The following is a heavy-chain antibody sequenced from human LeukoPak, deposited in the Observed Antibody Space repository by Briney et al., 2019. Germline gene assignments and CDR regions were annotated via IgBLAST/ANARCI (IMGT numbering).Heavy chain of an antibody. D-gene: IGHD3-22*01. V-gene: IGHV1-18*01. CDR1: GYTFTSYG. J-gene: IGHJ3*02. CDR3: AREESYDSSGYYGIGAFDI. Sequence: GSVKVSCKASGYTFTSYGISWVRQAPGQGLEWMGWISAYNGNTNYAQKLQGRVTMTTDTSTSTAYMELRSLRSDDTAVYYCAREESYDSSGYYGIGAFDIWGQGTMVTVSS. CDR2: ISAYNGNT.